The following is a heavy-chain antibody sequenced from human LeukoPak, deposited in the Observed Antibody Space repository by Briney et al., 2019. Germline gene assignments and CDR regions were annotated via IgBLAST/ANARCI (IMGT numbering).Heavy chain of an antibody. V-gene: IGHV4-31*03. J-gene: IGHJ4*02. D-gene: IGHD2-21*02. CDR1: GGSVVSGSYY. CDR2: INHSGRT. CDR3: ARGNCIYDCYDDY. Sequence: SQTLSLTCTVSGGSVVSGSYYWSWIRQHPRKGLEWIGYINHSGRTYHNPSLKSRLSMSVDTSMNQFSLNLTSVTAADTAVYYCARGNCIYDCYDDYWGQGTLVTVSS.